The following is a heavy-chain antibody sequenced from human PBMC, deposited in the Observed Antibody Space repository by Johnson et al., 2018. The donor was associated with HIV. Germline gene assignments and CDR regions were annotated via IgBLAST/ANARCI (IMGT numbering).Heavy chain of an antibody. D-gene: IGHD3-22*01. V-gene: IGHV3-66*03. CDR1: GFTVSSNY. CDR3: AIPYYYESGAYH. Sequence: VQLVESGGGLIQPGGSLRLSCAASGFTVSSNYMSWVRQAPGKGLEWVSVIYSGGSTYYADSVKGRFTIPRANSKNTLYLQMGRWRSEDMAVYYCAIPYYYESGAYHWGQGTMVTVSA. J-gene: IGHJ3*01. CDR2: IYSGGST.